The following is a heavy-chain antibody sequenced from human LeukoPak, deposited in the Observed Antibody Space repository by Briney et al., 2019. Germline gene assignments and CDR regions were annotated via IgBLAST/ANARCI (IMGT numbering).Heavy chain of an antibody. CDR2: IYYSGST. CDR3: ARLEQWLDY. CDR1: GGSISSYY. Sequence: SETLSLTCTVSGGSISSYYRSWIRQPPGKGLEWIGYIYYSGSTNYNPSLKSRVTISVDTSKNQFSLKLSSVTAADTAVYYCARLEQWLDYWGQGTLVTVSS. J-gene: IGHJ4*02. D-gene: IGHD6-19*01. V-gene: IGHV4-59*08.